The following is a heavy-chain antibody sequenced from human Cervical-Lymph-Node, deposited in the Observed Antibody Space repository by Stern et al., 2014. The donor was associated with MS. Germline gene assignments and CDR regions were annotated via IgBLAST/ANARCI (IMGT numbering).Heavy chain of an antibody. V-gene: IGHV1-69*06. CDR2: INPIFGTA. J-gene: IGHJ4*02. Sequence: QVQLVQSGAEVKKPGSSVKVSCKASGDTFSNYDISWVRQAPGQGLEWMGGINPIFGTATYAQKFQGRVTLTAEKSTSAVYMELSRLRFEDTAVYYCARQADSGSYFDFWGQGTLVTVSS. D-gene: IGHD2-15*01. CDR3: ARQADSGSYFDF. CDR1: GDTFSNYD.